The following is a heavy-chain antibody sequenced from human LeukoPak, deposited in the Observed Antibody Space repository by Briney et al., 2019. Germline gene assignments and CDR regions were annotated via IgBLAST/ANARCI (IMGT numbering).Heavy chain of an antibody. Sequence: GASVKVCCKASGYTFTGYYMHWVRQAPGQGLEWMGWINPNSGGTNYAQKFQGRVTMTRDTSISTAYMELSRLRSDDTAVYYCASYISGWGYYFDYWGQGTLVTVSS. CDR1: GYTFTGYY. D-gene: IGHD6-19*01. CDR2: INPNSGGT. CDR3: ASYISGWGYYFDY. V-gene: IGHV1-2*02. J-gene: IGHJ4*02.